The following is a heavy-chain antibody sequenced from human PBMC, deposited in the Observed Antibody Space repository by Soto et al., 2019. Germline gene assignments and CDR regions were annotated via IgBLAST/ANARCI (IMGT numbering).Heavy chain of an antibody. CDR1: GGTFSSYT. D-gene: IGHD2-8*01. J-gene: IGHJ4*02. CDR2: IIPIFGTG. Sequence: QMQLVQSGAEVKKPGSSVKVSCKTSGGTFSSYTLTWVRQAPGQGLEWMGGIIPIFGTGNYAQKFQGRVTITADESTSTAYMELGSLRSEEPAVYYCARGHGSNGANFDYWGQGTLVTVSS. CDR3: ARGHGSNGANFDY. V-gene: IGHV1-69*01.